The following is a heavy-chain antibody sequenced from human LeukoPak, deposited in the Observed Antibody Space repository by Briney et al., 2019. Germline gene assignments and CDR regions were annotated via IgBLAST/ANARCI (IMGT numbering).Heavy chain of an antibody. V-gene: IGHV1-46*01. CDR2: INPSGSST. CDR3: ARDNSVGDTAWWFDP. Sequence: ASVKVSCKASGYTFTSYYMHWVRQAPGQGLEWMGLINPSGSSTSYAQKFQGRLSLTRDVSMSTDYMELSSLRSEDTAVYYCARDNSVGDTAWWFDPWGQGTLVTVSS. D-gene: IGHD1-26*01. J-gene: IGHJ5*02. CDR1: GYTFTSYY.